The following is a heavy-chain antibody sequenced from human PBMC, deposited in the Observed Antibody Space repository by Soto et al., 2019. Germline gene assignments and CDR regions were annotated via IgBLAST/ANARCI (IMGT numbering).Heavy chain of an antibody. CDR3: ARDIVVVPAARRFDP. CDR2: IYYSGST. CDR1: GGSISSGGYY. J-gene: IGHJ5*02. Sequence: SETLSLTCTVSGGSISSGGYYWSWIRQHPGKGMEWIGYIYYSGSTYYNPSLKSRVTISVDTSKNQFSLKLSSVTAADTAVYYCARDIVVVPAARRFDPWGQGTLVTVSS. D-gene: IGHD2-2*01. V-gene: IGHV4-31*03.